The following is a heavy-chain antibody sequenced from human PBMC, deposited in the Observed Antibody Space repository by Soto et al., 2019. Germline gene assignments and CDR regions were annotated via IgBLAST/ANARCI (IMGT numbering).Heavy chain of an antibody. CDR3: AREEKQLSRYGGDFDY. V-gene: IGHV4-61*01. CDR1: DGSVNSGNYY. D-gene: IGHD3-16*01. CDR2: IYYIGTT. J-gene: IGHJ4*02. Sequence: QVQLQESGPGLVKPSETLSLTCSVSDGSVNSGNYYWSWIRQPPGKGLEWIGHIYYIGTTDYNPSLKSRVTISGDTSKTQFSLKVTSVTAADKAVYFCAREEKQLSRYGGDFDYWGQGILVTVSS.